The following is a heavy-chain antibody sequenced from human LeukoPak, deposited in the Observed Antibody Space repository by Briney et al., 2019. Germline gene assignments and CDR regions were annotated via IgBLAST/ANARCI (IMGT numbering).Heavy chain of an antibody. V-gene: IGHV3-13*01. CDR1: GFTFSSFD. D-gene: IGHD1-1*01. CDR3: ARGPPRGKYYYMDV. CDR2: IGTASDT. Sequence: GGSLRLSCAASGFTFSSFDMHWVRQPTGQGLEWVSTIGTASDTYYPGSVEGRFTLSRHNAKNSLYLQMNSLTAGDTAVYHCARGPPRGKYYYMDVWGKGTTVTVSS. J-gene: IGHJ6*03.